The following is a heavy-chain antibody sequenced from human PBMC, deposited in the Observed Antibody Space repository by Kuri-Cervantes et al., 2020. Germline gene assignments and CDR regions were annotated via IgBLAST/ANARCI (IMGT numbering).Heavy chain of an antibody. CDR2: IVVGSGNT. D-gene: IGHD2-15*01. V-gene: IGHV1-58*01. CDR3: ARVFRSDPRGSFDP. CDR1: GFTFTSST. Sequence: SVKVSCKASGFTFTSSTVQWVRQARGQRLEWIGWIVVGSGNTNYAQKFQERVTITRDMSTSTAYMELSSLRSEDTAVYYCARVFRSDPRGSFDPWGQGTLVTVSS. J-gene: IGHJ5*02.